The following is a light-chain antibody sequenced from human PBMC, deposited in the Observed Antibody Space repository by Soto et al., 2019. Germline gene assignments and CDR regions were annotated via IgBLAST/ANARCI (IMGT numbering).Light chain of an antibody. CDR1: NIGSKS. CDR3: QVWDSSSDHLYV. Sequence: ELPQPPSVAVAPGQTARITCWGNNIGSKSVQWDQQKPGQAPVLVVYDDSDRPSGNPERFSGSTCGNTATLTISRPAPRDEEGYFCQVWDSSSDHLYVFGCGTTATVL. CDR2: DDS. J-gene: IGLJ1*01. V-gene: IGLV3-21*02.